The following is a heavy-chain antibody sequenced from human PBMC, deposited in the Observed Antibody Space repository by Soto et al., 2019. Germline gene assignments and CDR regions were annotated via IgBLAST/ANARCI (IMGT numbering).Heavy chain of an antibody. Sequence: QVRLVESGGGVVQPGRSLRLSCAASGFTFSSYGMHWVRQAPGKGLEWVAVIWYDGSNKYYADSVKGRFTISRDNSKNTLYLQMNSLRAEDTAVYYCARDTGYGVYFDYWGQGTLVTVSS. V-gene: IGHV3-33*01. J-gene: IGHJ4*02. CDR1: GFTFSSYG. CDR2: IWYDGSNK. CDR3: ARDTGYGVYFDY. D-gene: IGHD4-17*01.